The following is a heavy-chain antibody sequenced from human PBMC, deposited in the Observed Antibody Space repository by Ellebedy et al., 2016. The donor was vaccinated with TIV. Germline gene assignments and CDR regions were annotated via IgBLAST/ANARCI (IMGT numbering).Heavy chain of an antibody. Sequence: PGGSLRLSCAASGFTFSNFWMNRVRQAPGKGLEWVANLKQDGGETYYVDSVKGRFTISRDNAENSVYLQVNSPRDEDTAVYYCFLRIRRGYWGQGTLVTVSS. V-gene: IGHV3-7*01. CDR2: LKQDGGET. CDR1: GFTFSNFW. D-gene: IGHD2/OR15-2a*01. CDR3: FLRIRRGY. J-gene: IGHJ4*02.